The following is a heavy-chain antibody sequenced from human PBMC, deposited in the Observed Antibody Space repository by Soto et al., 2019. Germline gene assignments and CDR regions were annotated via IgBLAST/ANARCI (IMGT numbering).Heavy chain of an antibody. CDR2: IYYSGST. CDR3: ARAGRYYYDSSPPDY. J-gene: IGHJ4*02. Sequence: PSETLSLTCTVSGGSISSGDYYWSWIRQPPGKGLEWIGYIYYSGSTYYNPSLKSRVTISVDTSKNQFSLKLSSVTAADTAVYYCARAGRYYYDSSPPDYWGQGTLVTVSS. CDR1: GGSISSGDYY. V-gene: IGHV4-30-4*01. D-gene: IGHD3-22*01.